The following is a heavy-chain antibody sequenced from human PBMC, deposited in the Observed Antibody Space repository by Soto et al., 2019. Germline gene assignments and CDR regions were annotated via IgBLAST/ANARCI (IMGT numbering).Heavy chain of an antibody. J-gene: IGHJ3*02. V-gene: IGHV3-23*01. Sequence: GGSLRLSCAASGFTFSSYAMSWIRQAPGKGLEWVSAISGSGGSTYYADSVKGRFTISRDNSKNTLYLQMNSLRAEDTAVYYCAKAGLRFLEAHAFDIWGQWTMLTVSS. CDR2: ISGSGGST. CDR1: GFTFSSYA. D-gene: IGHD3-3*01. CDR3: AKAGLRFLEAHAFDI.